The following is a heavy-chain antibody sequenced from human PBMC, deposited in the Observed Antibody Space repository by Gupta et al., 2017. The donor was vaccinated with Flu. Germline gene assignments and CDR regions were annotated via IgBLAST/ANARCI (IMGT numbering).Heavy chain of an antibody. V-gene: IGHV3-48*01. CDR3: ARLRWGGYYYYGMDV. CDR1: YS. J-gene: IGHJ6*02. D-gene: IGHD4-17*01. CDR2: ISSSSSTI. Sequence: YSMNWFRQAPGKGLEWVSYISSSSSTIYYADSVKGRFTISRENAKNSLYLQMNSLRAEDTAVYYCARLRWGGYYYYGMDVWGQGTTVTVSS.